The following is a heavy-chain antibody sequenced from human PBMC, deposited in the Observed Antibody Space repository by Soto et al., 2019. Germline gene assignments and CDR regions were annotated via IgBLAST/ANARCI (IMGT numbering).Heavy chain of an antibody. J-gene: IGHJ4*02. D-gene: IGHD3-22*01. CDR2: ISPIFGTA. CDR3: ARQPGYSYDSSGFYYFDY. V-gene: IGHV1-69*01. Sequence: QVQLVQSGAEVKKPGSSVKVSCKASGGTFSSYAISWVRQAPGQGLEWMGGISPIFGTANYAQKFQCRVTITADESTRTAYMELRSLRYEDTAVYYCARQPGYSYDSSGFYYFDYWGQGTLVTVS. CDR1: GGTFSSYA.